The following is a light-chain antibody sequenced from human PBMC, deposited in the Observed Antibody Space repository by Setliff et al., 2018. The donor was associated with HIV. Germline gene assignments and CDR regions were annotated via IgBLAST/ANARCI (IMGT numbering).Light chain of an antibody. Sequence: SYALTQPPSVSVAPGKTARITCGGHNIGSKTVHWYQQKPGQAPVLVIYYDSARPSGIPERFSGSNSGNTATLIISRVEAGDEADYYCQVWDSSSDHPGSVFGTGTKV. CDR2: YDS. CDR1: NIGSKT. J-gene: IGLJ1*01. CDR3: QVWDSSSDHPGSV. V-gene: IGLV3-21*04.